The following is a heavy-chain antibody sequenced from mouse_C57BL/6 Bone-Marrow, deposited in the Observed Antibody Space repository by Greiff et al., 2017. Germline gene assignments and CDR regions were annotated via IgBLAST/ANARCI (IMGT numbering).Heavy chain of an antibody. Sequence: DVKLVESGGGLVKPGGSLKLSCAASGFTFSDYGMHWVRQAPEKGLEWVAYISSGSSTIYYADTVKGRFTISRDNAKNTLFLQMTSLRSEDTAMYYCANYYGSRGYWGQGTSVTVSS. J-gene: IGHJ4*01. CDR1: GFTFSDYG. CDR3: ANYYGSRGY. CDR2: ISSGSSTI. V-gene: IGHV5-17*01. D-gene: IGHD1-1*01.